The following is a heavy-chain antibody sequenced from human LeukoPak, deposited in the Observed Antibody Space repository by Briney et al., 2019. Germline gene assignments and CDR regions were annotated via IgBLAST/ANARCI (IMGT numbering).Heavy chain of an antibody. CDR3: TRLTRGSDY. Sequence: GGSLRLSCAASGFTFSGSAMHWVRQASGKGLEWVGRIRSKANSYATAYAASVKGRFPISRDDSKNTAYLQMNSLKTEDTAVYYCTRLTRGSDYWGQGTLVTVSS. CDR1: GFTFSGSA. D-gene: IGHD3-3*01. V-gene: IGHV3-73*01. CDR2: IRSKANSYAT. J-gene: IGHJ4*02.